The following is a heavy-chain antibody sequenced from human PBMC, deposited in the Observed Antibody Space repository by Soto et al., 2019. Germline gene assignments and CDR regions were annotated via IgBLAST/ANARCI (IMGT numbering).Heavy chain of an antibody. J-gene: IGHJ4*02. CDR1: GYTFTSHG. V-gene: IGHV1-18*01. Sequence: ASVKVSCKXSGYTFTSHGISWVRQAPGQGLEWMGWISAYNGNTNYAQKLQGRVTMTTDTSTSTAYMELRSLRSDDTAVYYCARRPRGYSGYDPIDYWGQGTLVTVSS. D-gene: IGHD5-12*01. CDR2: ISAYNGNT. CDR3: ARRPRGYSGYDPIDY.